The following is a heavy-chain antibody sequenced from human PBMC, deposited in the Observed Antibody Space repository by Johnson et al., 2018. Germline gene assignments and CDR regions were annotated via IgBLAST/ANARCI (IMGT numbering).Heavy chain of an antibody. CDR3: GHPSTGWGYYEYSMDV. Sequence: QVQLVESGGGVVQPGRSLRLSCAGSGFTFSSYGMPWVRQAPGKGLEWVSAISGSGGSTSYADSVKGRFTISRDNSKNTLYLQMNSLRPEDTAVYYCGHPSTGWGYYEYSMDVWGKGTTVTVSS. CDR2: ISGSGGST. J-gene: IGHJ6*03. D-gene: IGHD1-26*01. CDR1: GFTFSSYG. V-gene: IGHV3-NL1*01.